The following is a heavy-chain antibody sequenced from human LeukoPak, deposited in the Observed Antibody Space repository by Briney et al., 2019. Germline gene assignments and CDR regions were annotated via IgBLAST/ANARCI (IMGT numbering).Heavy chain of an antibody. CDR2: ITVNNGYT. CDR1: GYTFTSYA. J-gene: IGHJ4*02. D-gene: IGHD2-2*01. CDR3: AKVHCISTNCNHIWTYFDY. Sequence: ASVKVSCKASGYTFTSYAMHWVRQAPGQGLAWMGWITVNNGYTKYAQELQGRVTMTTDTSTSTAYMELRSLRSDDTAVYYCAKVHCISTNCNHIWTYFDYWGQGTLVTVSS. V-gene: IGHV1-18*01.